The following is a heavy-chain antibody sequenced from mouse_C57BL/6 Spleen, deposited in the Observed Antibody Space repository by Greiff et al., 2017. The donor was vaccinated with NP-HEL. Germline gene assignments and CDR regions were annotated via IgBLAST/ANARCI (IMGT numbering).Heavy chain of an antibody. D-gene: IGHD1-1*01. CDR3: AITTVVARINYAMDY. Sequence: EVQRVESGGGLVKPGGSLKLSCAASGFTFSDYGMHWVRQAPEKGLEWVAYISSGSSTIYYADTVKGRFTISRDNAKNTLFLQMTSLRSEDTAMYYCAITTVVARINYAMDYWGQGTSVTVSS. V-gene: IGHV5-17*01. J-gene: IGHJ4*01. CDR2: ISSGSSTI. CDR1: GFTFSDYG.